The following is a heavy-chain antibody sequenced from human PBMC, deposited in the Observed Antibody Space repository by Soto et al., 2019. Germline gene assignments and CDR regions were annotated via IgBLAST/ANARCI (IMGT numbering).Heavy chain of an antibody. V-gene: IGHV4-4*02. D-gene: IGHD3-22*01. J-gene: IGHJ4*02. CDR1: GGSISSSNW. Sequence: SETLSLTCAVSGGSISSSNWWSWVRQPPGKGLEWIGEIYHSGSTNYNPSLKSRVTISVDKSKNQFSLKLSSVTAADTAVYYCARDSSGYYPPYLDYWGQGTLVTVSS. CDR3: ARDSSGYYPPYLDY. CDR2: IYHSGST.